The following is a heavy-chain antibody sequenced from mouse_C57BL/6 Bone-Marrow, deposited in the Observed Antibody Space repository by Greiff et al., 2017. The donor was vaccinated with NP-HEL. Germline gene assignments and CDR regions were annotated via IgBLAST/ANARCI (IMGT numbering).Heavy chain of an antibody. CDR2: ISYSGST. D-gene: IGHD2-4*01. CDR1: GYSITSGYD. J-gene: IGHJ3*01. V-gene: IGHV3-1*01. CDR3: ARGDYDVLFAY. Sequence: DVQLQESGPGMVKPSQSLSLTCTVTGYSITSGYDWHWIRHFPGNKLEWMGYISYSGSTNYNPSLKSRISITHDTSKNHFFLKLNSVTTEDTATYYCARGDYDVLFAYWGQGTLVTVSA.